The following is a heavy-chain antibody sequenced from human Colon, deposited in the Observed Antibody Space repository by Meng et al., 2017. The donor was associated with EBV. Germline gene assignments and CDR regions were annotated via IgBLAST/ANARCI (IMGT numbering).Heavy chain of an antibody. CDR2: IHHSGST. Sequence: QAHLQQLGAGLLKPSETLSLTCAVFGGSFSGNFWTWIRQSPGEGLEWIGEIHHSGSTKYNPSLKNRVSISLDTSKKQFSLQLTSVTAADTAVYFCARDPAQEDFDTSGYMYDSWGPGTLVTVSS. J-gene: IGHJ5*01. V-gene: IGHV4-34*02. D-gene: IGHD3-22*01. CDR1: GGSFSGNF. CDR3: ARDPAQEDFDTSGYMYDS.